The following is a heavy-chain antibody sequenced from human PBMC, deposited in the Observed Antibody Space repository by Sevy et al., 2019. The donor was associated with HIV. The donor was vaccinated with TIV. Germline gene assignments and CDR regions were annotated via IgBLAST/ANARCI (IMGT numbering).Heavy chain of an antibody. CDR3: ARESIGAVGDFDY. Sequence: SETLSLTCTVSGGSITNYFWSWIRQPPGKGLEWIGYIYYSGSTNYNPSLRSRVTISVDTSKNQFSLRLSSVTAADTAVYYCARESIGAVGDFDYWGQGTLVTVSS. D-gene: IGHD6-13*01. J-gene: IGHJ4*02. CDR2: IYYSGST. CDR1: GGSITNYF. V-gene: IGHV4-59*01.